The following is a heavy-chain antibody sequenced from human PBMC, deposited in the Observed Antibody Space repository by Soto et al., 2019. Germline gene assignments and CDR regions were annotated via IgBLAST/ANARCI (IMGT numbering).Heavy chain of an antibody. CDR3: ARDRSIAGRNSHYGMDV. D-gene: IGHD6-6*01. CDR2: IYSGGNK. CDR1: GFHVSSDN. J-gene: IGHJ6*04. Sequence: GGSLRLSCAASGFHVSSDNMSLVRQSPGQGLEWVSVIYSGGNKFYAESVKGRFTISRDNSKKTLYLQMNRVRVEDTAVYYCARDRSIAGRNSHYGMDVWGKGTTVTVSS. V-gene: IGHV3-53*01.